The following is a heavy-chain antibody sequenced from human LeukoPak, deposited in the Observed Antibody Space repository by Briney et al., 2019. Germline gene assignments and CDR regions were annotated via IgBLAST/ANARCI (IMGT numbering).Heavy chain of an antibody. D-gene: IGHD6-13*01. CDR2: ISSSSSYI. V-gene: IGHV3-21*01. Sequence: PGGSLRLSCAASRFTFSSYSMDWVRQAPGNGLEWVSSISSSSSYIYYADSVKGRFTISRDNAKNSLYLQMHSLRVEDTAVYYCARDTSPSIAAAGYDALDIWGLRTMVIVSS. CDR3: ARDTSPSIAAAGYDALDI. J-gene: IGHJ3*02. CDR1: RFTFSSYS.